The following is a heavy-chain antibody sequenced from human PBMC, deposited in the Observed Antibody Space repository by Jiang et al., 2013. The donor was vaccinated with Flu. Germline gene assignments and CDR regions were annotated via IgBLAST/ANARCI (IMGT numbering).Heavy chain of an antibody. CDR2: ISYDGSNK. Sequence: SYGMHWVRQAPGKGLEWVAVISYDGSNKYYADSVKGRFTISRDNSKNTLYLQMNSLRAEDTAVYYCAKAALRFLEGYYYGMDVWGQGTTVTVSS. J-gene: IGHJ6*02. D-gene: IGHD3-3*01. V-gene: IGHV3-30*18. CDR1: SYG. CDR3: AKAALRFLEGYYYGMDV.